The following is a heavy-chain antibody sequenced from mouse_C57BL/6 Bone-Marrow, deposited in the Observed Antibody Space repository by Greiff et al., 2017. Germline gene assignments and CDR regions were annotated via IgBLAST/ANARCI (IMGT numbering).Heavy chain of an antibody. CDR2: ISSGSSTI. D-gene: IGHD2-5*01. V-gene: IGHV5-17*01. CDR3: ARLSNPFAY. CDR1: GFTFSDYG. Sequence: EVKVVESGGGLVKPGGSLKLSCAASGFTFSDYGMHWVRQAPEKGLEWVAYISSGSSTIYYADTVKGRFTISRDNAKNTLFLQMTSLRSEDTAMYYCARLSNPFAYWGQGTLVTVSA. J-gene: IGHJ3*01.